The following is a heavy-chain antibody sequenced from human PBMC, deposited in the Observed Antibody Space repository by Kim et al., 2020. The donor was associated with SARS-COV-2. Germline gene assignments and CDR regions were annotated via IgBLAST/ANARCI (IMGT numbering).Heavy chain of an antibody. V-gene: IGHV3-11*05. CDR3: ARVQSISGYPYYFDY. Sequence: GGSLRLSCAASGFTFSDYYMSWIRQAPGKGLEWVSYISSSSSYTNYADSVKGRFTISRDNAKNSLYLQMNSLRAEDTAVYYCARVQSISGYPYYFDYWGQGTLVTVSS. CDR2: ISSSSSYT. D-gene: IGHD3-22*01. J-gene: IGHJ4*02. CDR1: GFTFSDYY.